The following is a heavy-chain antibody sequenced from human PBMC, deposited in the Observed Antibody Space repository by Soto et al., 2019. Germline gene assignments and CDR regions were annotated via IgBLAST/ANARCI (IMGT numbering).Heavy chain of an antibody. J-gene: IGHJ4*02. CDR3: AANHYYDSRVFDY. Sequence: QVQLQESGPGLVKPSQTLSLTCTVSGGSIRSGGYYWSWIRQHPGKGLEWIGNIYHSGSTYYNPSLKSRVIISFDTSKNQVSLEMNSVTAADTALYYCAANHYYDSRVFDYWGQGTLVTVSS. D-gene: IGHD3-22*01. V-gene: IGHV4-31*03. CDR1: GGSIRSGGYY. CDR2: IYHSGST.